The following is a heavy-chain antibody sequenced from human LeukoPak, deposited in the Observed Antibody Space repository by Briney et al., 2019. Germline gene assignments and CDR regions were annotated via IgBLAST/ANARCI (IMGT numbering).Heavy chain of an antibody. CDR1: GGSISSSSYY. J-gene: IGHJ4*02. Sequence: SETLSLTRTVSGGSISSSSYYWGWIRQPPGKGLEWIGSIYYSGSTYYNPSLKSRVTISIDTSKSQFSLRLSSVTAADTAVYYCASPYGDPPFDYWGQGTLVTVSS. CDR3: ASPYGDPPFDY. CDR2: IYYSGST. D-gene: IGHD4-17*01. V-gene: IGHV4-39*07.